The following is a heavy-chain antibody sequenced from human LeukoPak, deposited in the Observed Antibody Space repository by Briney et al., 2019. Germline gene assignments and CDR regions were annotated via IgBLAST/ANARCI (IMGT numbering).Heavy chain of an antibody. V-gene: IGHV3-21*01. J-gene: IGHJ4*01. CDR1: GFTFSSYS. CDR3: ARDYYGSGSYYPY. Sequence: GGSLRLSCAASGFTFSSYSMNWVRQAPGKGLEWVSSISSSSSYIYYADSVKGRFTISRDNAKNPLYLQMNSLRAEDTAVYYCARDYYGSGSYYPYWGHGTLVTVSS. CDR2: ISSSSSYI. D-gene: IGHD3-10*01.